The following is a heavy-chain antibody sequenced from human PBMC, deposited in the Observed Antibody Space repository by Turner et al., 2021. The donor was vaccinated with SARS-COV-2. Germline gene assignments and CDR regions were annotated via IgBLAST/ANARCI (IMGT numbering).Heavy chain of an antibody. CDR1: GFTFSSYD. V-gene: IGHV3-13*05. D-gene: IGHD2-2*02. CDR3: ARGRGYCSSTSCYTNDAFDI. Sequence: VQLVESGGGVVQPGRSLRLSCAASGFTFSSYDMHWVRQGTGKGLEWVSGIGTGGDPYYPGSVKGRFTISRENAKNSLYLQMNSLRAGDTAVYYCARGRGYCSSTSCYTNDAFDIWGQGTMVTISS. CDR2: IGTGGDP. J-gene: IGHJ3*02.